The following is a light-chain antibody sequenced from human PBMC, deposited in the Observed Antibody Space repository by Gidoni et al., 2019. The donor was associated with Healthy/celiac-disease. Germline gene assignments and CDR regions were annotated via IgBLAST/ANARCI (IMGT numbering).Light chain of an antibody. CDR1: QSVSSS. CDR2: DAS. CDR3: QQRSNWPVT. Sequence: EIVLTQSPATLSLSPGERATLSCRASQSVSSSLAWYQQKPGQAPRLLIYDASNRATGIPARFSGSGSGTDFTLTISGLEPEDFAVYYCQQRSNWPVTFGPGTKVDIK. V-gene: IGKV3-11*01. J-gene: IGKJ3*01.